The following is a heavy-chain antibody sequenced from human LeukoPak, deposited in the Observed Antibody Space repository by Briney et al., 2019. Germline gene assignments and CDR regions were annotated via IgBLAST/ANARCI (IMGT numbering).Heavy chain of an antibody. CDR2: TYYRSQWYN. Sequence: SQTLSLTCAISGDSVSTNSAVWVWIRQSPARGLEWLGRTYYRSQWYNDYAVSVKSRITINPDTSKNQFSLQLNSVTPEDTAVYYCAREWELLRGGYYYYYMDVWGKGTTVTVSS. CDR3: AREWELLRGGYYYYYMDV. D-gene: IGHD1-26*01. CDR1: GDSVSTNSAV. V-gene: IGHV6-1*01. J-gene: IGHJ6*03.